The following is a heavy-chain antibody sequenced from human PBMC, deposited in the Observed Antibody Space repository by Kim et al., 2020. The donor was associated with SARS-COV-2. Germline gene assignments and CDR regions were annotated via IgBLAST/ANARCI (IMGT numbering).Heavy chain of an antibody. D-gene: IGHD1-7*01. Sequence: ASVKGRFTVSRDNPKNIMFLQLDSLRAEDTAVYYCAREGQSSGRAGTYDVWGRGTLVTVSS. CDR3: AREGQSSGRAGTYDV. J-gene: IGHJ4*03. V-gene: IGHV3-21*06.